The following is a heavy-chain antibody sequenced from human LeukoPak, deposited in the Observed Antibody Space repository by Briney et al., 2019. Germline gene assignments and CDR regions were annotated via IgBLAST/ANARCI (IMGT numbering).Heavy chain of an antibody. CDR3: ATVGEYFLFDY. CDR2: INPKSGGT. V-gene: IGHV1-2*02. CDR1: GYTFTGYY. J-gene: IGHJ4*02. D-gene: IGHD2/OR15-2a*01. Sequence: ASVKVSCKASGYTFTGYYMHWVRQAPGQGLEWVGWINPKSGGTNYAQKFQGGVTMTSDTSITTVYMELSRLRSGDTAVYYCATVGEYFLFDYWGQGTLVTVSS.